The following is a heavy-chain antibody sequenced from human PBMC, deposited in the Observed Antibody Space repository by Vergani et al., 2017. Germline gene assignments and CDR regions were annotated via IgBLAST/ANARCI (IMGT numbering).Heavy chain of an antibody. CDR3: ARNLAYCREGSYAL. Sequence: QVQLVQSGGGVVQPGGSLRLSCVASGFTFNRYGMQWVRQAPGKGLEWVAYVLFDGSNEYYADSVKGRFIVSRDNSNDALYLQMNSLRTDDTAVYYCARNLAYCREGSYALWGQGSVVTVSS. CDR2: VLFDGSNE. J-gene: IGHJ4*02. D-gene: IGHD2-15*01. V-gene: IGHV3-30*02. CDR1: GFTFNRYG.